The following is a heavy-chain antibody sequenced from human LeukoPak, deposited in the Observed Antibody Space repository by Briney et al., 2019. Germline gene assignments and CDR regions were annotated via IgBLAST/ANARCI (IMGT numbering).Heavy chain of an antibody. V-gene: IGHV1-69*01. D-gene: IGHD3-16*02. J-gene: IGHJ5*02. CDR3: ARVLLHLGELSLPNWFDP. CDR1: GGTFSSYA. Sequence: SVKVSCKASGGTFSSYAISWVRQAPGQGLEWMGGIIPIFGTANYAQKFQGRVTITADESTSTAYMELSSLRSEDTAVYYCARVLLHLGELSLPNWFDPWGQGTLVTVSS. CDR2: IIPIFGTA.